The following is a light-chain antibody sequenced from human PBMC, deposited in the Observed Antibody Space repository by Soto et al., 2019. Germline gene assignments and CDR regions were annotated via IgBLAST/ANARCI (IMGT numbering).Light chain of an antibody. CDR2: LGS. J-gene: IGKJ5*01. CDR1: QSLLHSNGYNY. V-gene: IGKV2-28*01. CDR3: MQALQTPIT. Sequence: DIVMTQSPLSLPVTPGEPACVSCRSSQSLLHSNGYNYLDWYLQKPGQSPQLLIYLGSNRASGVTDRFSGSGSGTDFTLKISRVEAEDVGVYYCMQALQTPITFGQGTRL.